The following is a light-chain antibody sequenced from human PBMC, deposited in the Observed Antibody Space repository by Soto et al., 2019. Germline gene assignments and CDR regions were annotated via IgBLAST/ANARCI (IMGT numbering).Light chain of an antibody. CDR2: DAS. CDR3: QQRSNWPPVLT. V-gene: IGKV3-11*01. J-gene: IGKJ4*01. Sequence: EIVLTQSPATLSLSPGERATLSCMAGQSVSSYLAWYQQKPGQAPRLLIYDASNRATGIPARFSGSGSGTDFTLTISSLEPEDFAVYYCQQRSNWPPVLTFGGGTKVEIK. CDR1: QSVSSY.